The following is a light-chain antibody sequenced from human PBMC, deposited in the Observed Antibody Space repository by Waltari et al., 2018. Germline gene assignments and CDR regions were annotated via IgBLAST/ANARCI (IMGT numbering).Light chain of an antibody. CDR1: SSDVGGHTF. CDR2: EVT. J-gene: IGLJ1*01. Sequence: QSALTQPPSASGSPGQSFPIPCPDTSSDVGGHTFLSWYQQHPGKAPKAIIYEVTKRPSGVPDRFSGSKSGNTASLTVSGLQTEDEADYYCCSYAGSDTPYVFGTGTTVTVL. CDR3: CSYAGSDTPYV. V-gene: IGLV2-8*01.